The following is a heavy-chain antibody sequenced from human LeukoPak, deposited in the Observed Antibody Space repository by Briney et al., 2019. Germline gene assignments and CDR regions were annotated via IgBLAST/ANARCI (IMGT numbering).Heavy chain of an antibody. CDR2: IWYDGSNK. J-gene: IGHJ4*02. CDR3: AKHAYGSGKQAIDY. V-gene: IGHV3-33*06. Sequence: GGSLRLSCAASGFTFSNAWMSWVRQAPGKGLEWVAVIWYDGSNKYYADSVKGRFTISRDNSKNTLYLQMNSLRAEDTAVYYCAKHAYGSGKQAIDYWGQGTLVTVSS. CDR1: GFTFSNAW. D-gene: IGHD3-10*01.